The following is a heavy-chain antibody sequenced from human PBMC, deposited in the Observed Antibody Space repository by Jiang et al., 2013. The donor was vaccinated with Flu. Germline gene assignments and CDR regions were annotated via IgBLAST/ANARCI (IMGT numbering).Heavy chain of an antibody. CDR2: INPKNGGT. J-gene: IGHJ6*02. Sequence: GAEVKEPGASVEVSCEGTADTFTDYYIHWVRQAPGQGLEWMGWINPKNGGTNYAQRFQGRVTLTSDTSIKTAYMELTRLRGDDTVVYYCARNFRSFDWVSTHGMDVWGHGT. D-gene: IGHD3-9*01. CDR3: ARNFRSFDWVSTHGMDV. V-gene: IGHV1-2*02. CDR1: ADTFTDYY.